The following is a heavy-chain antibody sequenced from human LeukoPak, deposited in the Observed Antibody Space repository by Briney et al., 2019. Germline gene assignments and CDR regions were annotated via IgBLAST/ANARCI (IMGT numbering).Heavy chain of an antibody. Sequence: PGESLRLSCAASGFTFSIYEMSWVRQAPGKGLEWLSYMSSRGSTISYADSVKGRFTISRDNAKNSLFLQMNSLRAEDTAVYYCARARTPDYWGQGTLVTVSS. J-gene: IGHJ4*02. CDR2: MSSRGSTI. CDR1: GFTFSIYE. V-gene: IGHV3-48*03. CDR3: ARARTPDY. D-gene: IGHD2-15*01.